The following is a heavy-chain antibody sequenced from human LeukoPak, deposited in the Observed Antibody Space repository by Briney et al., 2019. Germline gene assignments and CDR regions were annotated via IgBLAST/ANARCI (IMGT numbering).Heavy chain of an antibody. CDR3: ARVARLLRFLAWLSPADY. Sequence: ASVKVSCKASGYTYTSYGISWVRQAPGQGLEWMGWISAYNGNTNYAQKLQGRVTMTTDTSTSTAYMELRSLRSDDTAVYYCARVARLLRFLAWLSPADYWGQGTLVTVSS. V-gene: IGHV1-18*01. CDR2: ISAYNGNT. D-gene: IGHD3-3*01. CDR1: GYTYTSYG. J-gene: IGHJ4*02.